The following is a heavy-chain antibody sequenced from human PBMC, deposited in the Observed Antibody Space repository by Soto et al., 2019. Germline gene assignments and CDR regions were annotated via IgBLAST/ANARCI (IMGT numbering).Heavy chain of an antibody. CDR2: IYYRGST. V-gene: IGHV4-61*01. CDR3: ARVPDPDFWSGYSTYYFDY. Sequence: SETLSLTCNVSGGSVSSSSYYWSWIRQPPGKGLEWIGYIYYRGSTNYNPSLKSRVTISLDTSKNQLSLKVSSVTAADTAVYYCARVPDPDFWSGYSTYYFDYWGQGTLVTVSS. D-gene: IGHD3-3*01. CDR1: GGSVSSSSYY. J-gene: IGHJ4*02.